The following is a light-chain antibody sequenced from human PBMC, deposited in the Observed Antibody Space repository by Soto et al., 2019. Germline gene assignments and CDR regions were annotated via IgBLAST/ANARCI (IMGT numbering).Light chain of an antibody. CDR2: GAT. J-gene: IGKJ3*01. CDR3: QQYGSSLFT. V-gene: IGKV3-15*01. CDR1: QSVSSN. Sequence: EIVMTQSPATLSVSPGERVTLSCRATQSVSSNLAWYQQKPGQAPRLLIYGATTRATGIPARFSGGGSGTDFTLTITRLEPEDFAVYYCQQYGSSLFTFGPGTKVDIK.